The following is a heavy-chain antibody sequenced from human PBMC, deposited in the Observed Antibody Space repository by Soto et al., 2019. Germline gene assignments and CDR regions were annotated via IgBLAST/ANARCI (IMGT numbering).Heavy chain of an antibody. D-gene: IGHD4-17*01. CDR1: GGSISSGDYY. CDR3: ARATVTPEDFQH. CDR2: IYYTGST. Sequence: QVQLQESGPGLVKPSQTLSLTCTVSGGSISSGDYYWSWIRQPPGKGLEWIGYIYYTGSTYYNPSLNSRFTLSVDTPKNQVALKLSSVTAADTAVYYCARATVTPEDFQHWGQGTLVTVSS. J-gene: IGHJ1*01. V-gene: IGHV4-30-4*01.